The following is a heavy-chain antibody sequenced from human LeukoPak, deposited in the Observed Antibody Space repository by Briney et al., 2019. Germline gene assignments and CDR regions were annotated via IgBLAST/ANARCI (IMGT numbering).Heavy chain of an antibody. CDR3: ARDTTPLAVAGAFDI. J-gene: IGHJ3*02. D-gene: IGHD6-19*01. Sequence: SETLSLTCTVSGGSISSYYWSWIRQPAGKGLEWIRRIYTSGSTNYNPSLKSRVTMSVDTSKNQFSLKLSSVTAADTAVYYCARDTTPLAVAGAFDIWGPGTMVTVSS. CDR2: IYTSGST. CDR1: GGSISSYY. V-gene: IGHV4-4*07.